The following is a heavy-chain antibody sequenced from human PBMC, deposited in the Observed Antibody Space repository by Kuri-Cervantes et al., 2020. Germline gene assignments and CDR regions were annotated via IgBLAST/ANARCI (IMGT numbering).Heavy chain of an antibody. CDR1: GFTFSSYE. Sequence: GESLKISCAASGFTFSSYEMNWVRQAPGKGLEWVSYITSSGGFMFYADSVKGRFTVSRDNAKNSLYLEMNSLRAEDTAVYFCARVDFANDAFDIWGQGTMVTVSS. D-gene: IGHD2-2*03. V-gene: IGHV3-48*03. CDR3: ARVDFANDAFDI. CDR2: ITSSGGFM. J-gene: IGHJ3*02.